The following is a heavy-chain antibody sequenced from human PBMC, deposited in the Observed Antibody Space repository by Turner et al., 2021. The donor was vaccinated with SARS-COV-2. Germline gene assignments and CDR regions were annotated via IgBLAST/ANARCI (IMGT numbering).Heavy chain of an antibody. CDR2: IIPILGIT. D-gene: IGHD3-10*01. Sequence: QVKLVQSGAEVKKPGSSVKVSCKASGGTLSSYTISWVRQAPGQGLEWMGRIIPILGITNYAQKFQGRVTITADKSTSTAYMDLNSLRSEDTAVYYCASRWFGELPFDYWGQGTLVTVSS. J-gene: IGHJ4*02. CDR1: GGTLSSYT. V-gene: IGHV1-69*02. CDR3: ASRWFGELPFDY.